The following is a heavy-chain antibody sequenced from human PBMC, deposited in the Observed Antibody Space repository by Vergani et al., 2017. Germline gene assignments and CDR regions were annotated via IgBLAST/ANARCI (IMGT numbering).Heavy chain of an antibody. CDR3: VSKRGACRAAYCHSYDF. CDR1: GDSVISTDYH. Sequence: QVQLQESGPGLVKPSETLSLTCTVSGDSVISTDYHWGWIRQPPGKGLEWIGSMDYSGSNSYNPSLESRISISFETPKNQSSLRLTSVTAADTAVYYCVSKRGACRAAYCHSYDFWGPGTLVGVSS. J-gene: IGHJ4*02. CDR2: MDYSGSN. D-gene: IGHD2-15*01. V-gene: IGHV4-39*01.